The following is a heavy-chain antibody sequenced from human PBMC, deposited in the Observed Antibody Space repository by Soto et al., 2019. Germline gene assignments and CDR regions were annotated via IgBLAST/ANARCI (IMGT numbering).Heavy chain of an antibody. V-gene: IGHV3-15*01. CDR3: TTSCYDSSPGY. J-gene: IGHJ4*02. D-gene: IGHD5-12*01. Sequence: XGSLRLPCEDAGFTFSKAWIRRVRQAQGKGREWVGRIKRKTDGGTTYYAAPVKGRFTISRDDSKNTLYLQMNSLKTEDTAVYYCTTSCYDSSPGYWGQVTLVTVSS. CDR1: GFTFSKAW. CDR2: IKRKTDGGTT.